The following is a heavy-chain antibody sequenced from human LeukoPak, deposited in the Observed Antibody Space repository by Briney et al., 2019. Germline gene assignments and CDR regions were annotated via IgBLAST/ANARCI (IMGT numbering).Heavy chain of an antibody. CDR2: MKQDGSEE. J-gene: IGHJ3*02. V-gene: IGHV3-7*04. CDR3: ARSLAAGFDI. D-gene: IGHD6-25*01. CDR1: GFTFNDYW. Sequence: GGSLRLSCAASGFTFNDYWMAWVRQAPGKGLEWVANMKQDGSEEYYVDSIKGRFTISRDNAKSSLCLQMNSLRAEDTAVYYCARSLAAGFDIWGQGTMVIVSS.